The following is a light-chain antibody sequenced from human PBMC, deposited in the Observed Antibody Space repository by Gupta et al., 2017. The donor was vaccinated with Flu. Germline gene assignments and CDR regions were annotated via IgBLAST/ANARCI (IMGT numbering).Light chain of an antibody. CDR2: EIS. J-gene: IGKJ2*01. V-gene: IGKV2D-29*01. CDR1: QSLLHRNGKTF. CDR3: MQRIQLPYT. Sequence: DIIMTQSPLSLSVTPGQPASISCRSSQSLLHRNGKTFFYWYLQRPGQPPQLLIYEISKRDSGVADRFSGSGSGTDFTLTISRGEAEDVGIYHCMQRIQLPYTFGQGTKMDIK.